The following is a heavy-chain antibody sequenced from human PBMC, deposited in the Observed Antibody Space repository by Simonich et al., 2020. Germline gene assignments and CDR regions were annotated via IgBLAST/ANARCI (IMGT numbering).Heavy chain of an antibody. D-gene: IGHD2-2*01. CDR3: ARKGHSSTSCFDY. CDR2: ISSSSSYI. V-gene: IGHV3-21*01. Sequence: EVQLVESGGGLVKPGWSLRLSCAASGFTFSSYGMNWVRQAPRKGLGWGASISSSSSYIYYADTCKGRCNISRDNAKNSLYLQMNSLRAEDTAVYYCARKGHSSTSCFDYWGQGTLVTVSS. CDR1: GFTFSSYG. J-gene: IGHJ4*02.